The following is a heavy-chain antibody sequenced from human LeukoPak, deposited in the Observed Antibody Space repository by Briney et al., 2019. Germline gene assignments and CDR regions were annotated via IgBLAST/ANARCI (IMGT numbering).Heavy chain of an antibody. CDR2: IYYSGST. J-gene: IGHJ4*02. Sequence: SETLSLTCTVSGGSISSGDYYWSWIRRPPGTGLEWIGYIYYSGSTYYNPSLKSRVTISVDTSKNQFSLKLSSVTAADTAVYYCARDSFGSGGLFDYWGQGTLVTVSS. CDR3: ARDSFGSGGLFDY. D-gene: IGHD3-3*01. CDR1: GGSISSGDYY. V-gene: IGHV4-30-4*08.